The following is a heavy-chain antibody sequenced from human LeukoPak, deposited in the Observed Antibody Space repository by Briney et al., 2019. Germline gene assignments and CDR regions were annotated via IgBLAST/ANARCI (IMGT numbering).Heavy chain of an antibody. J-gene: IGHJ4*02. D-gene: IGHD3-16*02. CDR1: GFTFSSYS. Sequence: GGSLRLSCAASGFTFSSYSMNWVRQAPGKGLEWVSSISSSSIYIYYSDSMKGRFTISRDNAKNSLFLQMNSLRAEDTAVYYCARDLATRQRTGLYDSWGQGALVTVSS. V-gene: IGHV3-21*01. CDR3: ARDLATRQRTGLYDS. CDR2: ISSSSIYI.